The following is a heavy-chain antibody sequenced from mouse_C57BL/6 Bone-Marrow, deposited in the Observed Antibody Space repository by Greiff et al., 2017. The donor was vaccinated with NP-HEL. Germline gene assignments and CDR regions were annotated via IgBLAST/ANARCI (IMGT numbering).Heavy chain of an antibody. J-gene: IGHJ4*01. CDR3: TTYYGDYDERGAMDY. V-gene: IGHV14-4*01. CDR2: IDPENGDT. CDR1: GSNIKDDY. D-gene: IGHD2-13*01. Sequence: EVKLQESGAELVRPGASVKLSCTASGSNIKDDYMHWVKQRPEQGLEWIGWIDPENGDTEYASKFQGKATITADTSSNTAYLQLSSLTSEDTAVYYCTTYYGDYDERGAMDYWGQGTSVTVSS.